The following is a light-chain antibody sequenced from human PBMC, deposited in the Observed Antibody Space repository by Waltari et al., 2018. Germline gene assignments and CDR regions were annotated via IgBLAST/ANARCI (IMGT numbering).Light chain of an antibody. CDR2: EKN. CDR1: SLRIYY. J-gene: IGLJ2*01. CDR3: HSRDASGVAGS. Sequence: SSELTQDPAVSVALGQTVRITCQGDSLRIYYASWYQQRPGQAPILVIYEKNNRPSGVPDRFSGSSSHNTGSLTITGAQAEDEASYYCHSRDASGVAGSFGGGTKLTVL. V-gene: IGLV3-19*01.